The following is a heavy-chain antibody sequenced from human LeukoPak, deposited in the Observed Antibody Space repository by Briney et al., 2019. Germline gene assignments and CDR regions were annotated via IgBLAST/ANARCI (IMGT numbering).Heavy chain of an antibody. J-gene: IGHJ4*02. D-gene: IGHD2-2*01. V-gene: IGHV4-38-2*01. CDR3: ARLGYCSSTSCYFEK. Sequence: SETLSLTCAVSGYSISSTYYWGWIRQPPGKGLEWIGSIHHSGSSDYNPSLKSRVTIPADTSKNQLSLKLRFVSAADTAVYYCARLGYCSSTSCYFEKWGQGTLVTVSS. CDR2: IHHSGSS. CDR1: GYSISSTYY.